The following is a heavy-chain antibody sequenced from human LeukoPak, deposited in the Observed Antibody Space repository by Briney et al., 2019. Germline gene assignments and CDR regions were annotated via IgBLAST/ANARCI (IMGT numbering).Heavy chain of an antibody. D-gene: IGHD6-19*01. CDR1: GFTFSSYG. V-gene: IGHV3-30*02. CDR2: IRYDGSNK. J-gene: IGHJ3*02. Sequence: QTGGSLRLSCAASGFTFSSYGMHWVRQAPGKGLEWVAFIRYDGSNKYYADSVKGRFTISRDNAKNSLYLQMNSLRAEDTAVYYCARASAGTRNAFDIWGQGTMVTVSS. CDR3: ARASAGTRNAFDI.